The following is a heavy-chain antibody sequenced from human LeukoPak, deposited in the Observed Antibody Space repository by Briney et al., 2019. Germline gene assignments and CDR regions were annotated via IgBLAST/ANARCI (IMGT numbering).Heavy chain of an antibody. CDR2: ISSSGSTI. CDR3: AKLVGVLGDYGPTSDQNYYYYYYMDV. J-gene: IGHJ6*03. V-gene: IGHV3-11*04. D-gene: IGHD4-17*01. CDR1: GFTFSDYY. Sequence: KSGGSLRLSCAASGFTFSDYYMSWIRQAPGKGLEWVSYISSSGSTIYYADSVKGRFTISRDNAKNSLYLQMNSLRAEDTAVYYCAKLVGVLGDYGPTSDQNYYYYYYMDVWGKGTTVTISS.